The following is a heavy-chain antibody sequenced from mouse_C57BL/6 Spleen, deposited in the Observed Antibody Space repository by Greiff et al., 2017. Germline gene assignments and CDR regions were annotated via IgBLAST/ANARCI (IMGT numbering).Heavy chain of an antibody. V-gene: IGHV14-2*01. CDR1: GFNIKDYY. D-gene: IGHD3-1*01. Sequence: EFQLPQPGAELVKPGASAKLSCTASGFNIKDYYMHWVKQRTEQGLEWIGRIDPEDGESKYAPKFQGKATITADTSANTAYLQLSSLTSEDTAVYYCAHASGYAMDYWGQGTSGNVSS. CDR2: IDPEDGES. J-gene: IGHJ4*01. CDR3: AHASGYAMDY.